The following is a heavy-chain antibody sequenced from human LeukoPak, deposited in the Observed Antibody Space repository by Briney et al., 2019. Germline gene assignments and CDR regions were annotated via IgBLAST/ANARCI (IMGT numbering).Heavy chain of an antibody. V-gene: IGHV3-21*01. D-gene: IGHD1-26*01. CDR1: GFTFGSYS. CDR3: ARAGGSYYFDY. CDR2: ISSSSSYI. Sequence: GGSLRLSCAASGFTFGSYSMNWVRQAPGKGLEWVSSISSSSSYIYYADSVKGRFTISRDNAKNSLYLQMNSLRAEDTAVYYCARAGGSYYFDYWGQGTLVTVSS. J-gene: IGHJ4*02.